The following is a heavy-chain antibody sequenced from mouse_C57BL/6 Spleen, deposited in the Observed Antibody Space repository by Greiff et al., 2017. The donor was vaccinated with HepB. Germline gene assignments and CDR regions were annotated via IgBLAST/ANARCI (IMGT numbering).Heavy chain of an antibody. CDR3: ARLYGTYYAMDY. CDR1: GFSLTSYG. CDR2: IWSGGST. Sequence: VKLVESGPGLVQPSQSLSITCTVSGFSLTSYGVHWVRQSPGKGLEWLGVIWSGGSTDYNAAFISRLSISKDNSKSQVFFKMNSLQADDTAIYYCARLYGTYYAMDYWGQGTSVTVSS. V-gene: IGHV2-2*01. D-gene: IGHD2-1*01. J-gene: IGHJ4*01.